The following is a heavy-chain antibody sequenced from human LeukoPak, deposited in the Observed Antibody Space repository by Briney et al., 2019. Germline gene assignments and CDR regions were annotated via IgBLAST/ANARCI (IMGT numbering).Heavy chain of an antibody. Sequence: SETLSLTCSVSGASISDYCWNWMRQPPGKGLEWVGLPCGSGGTNYNPSLKSRVTMSADTAKKQFSLRLSSVTAADTAVYYCARWGYYDRSGPEAFDIWGQGTMVTVSS. V-gene: IGHV4-4*09. D-gene: IGHD3-22*01. CDR1: GASISDYC. CDR3: ARWGYYDRSGPEAFDI. CDR2: PCGSGGT. J-gene: IGHJ3*02.